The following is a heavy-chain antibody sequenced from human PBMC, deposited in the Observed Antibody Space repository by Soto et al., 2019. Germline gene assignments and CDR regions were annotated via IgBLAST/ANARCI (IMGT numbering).Heavy chain of an antibody. CDR1: GFTFSSYA. V-gene: IGHV3-30-3*01. Sequence: QVQLVESGGGVVQPGRSLRLSCAASGFTFSSYAMHWVRQAPGKGLEWVAVISYDGSNKYYADSVKGRFNISRDNSKNTLYLQMNSLRAEDTAVYYCARARLDTPALDYWGQGALVTVSS. J-gene: IGHJ4*02. CDR3: ARARLDTPALDY. CDR2: ISYDGSNK. D-gene: IGHD2-2*01.